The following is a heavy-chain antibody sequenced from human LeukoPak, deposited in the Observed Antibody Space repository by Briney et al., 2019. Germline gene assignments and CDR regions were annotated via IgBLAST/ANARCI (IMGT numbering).Heavy chain of an antibody. CDR2: IHYSGST. D-gene: IGHD3-16*01. CDR3: ASGAHMDV. J-gene: IGHJ6*02. CDR1: GGSISSYY. Sequence: SETLSLTCTVSGGSISSYYWIWVRPPPANRLEWIGYIHYSGSTNFNPSLQSRVTISIHTSKTQFSLNLSSVTAADTAVYYCASGAHMDVWGQGTPVTVSS. V-gene: IGHV4-59*01.